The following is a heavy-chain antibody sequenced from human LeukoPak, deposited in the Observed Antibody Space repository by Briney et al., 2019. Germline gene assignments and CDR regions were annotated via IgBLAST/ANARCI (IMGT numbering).Heavy chain of an antibody. V-gene: IGHV3-11*01. J-gene: IGHJ4*02. CDR3: ARHLVVATYDY. CDR2: ISSGGSTI. D-gene: IGHD2-21*01. CDR1: GFTLSDYY. Sequence: PGGSLRLSRAASGFTLSDYYMSWLRQAPGKGLEWVSYISSGGSTIYYADSVKGRFTISRDNAKNSLYLQMNSLRAEDTAVYYCARHLVVATYDYWGQGTLVTVSS.